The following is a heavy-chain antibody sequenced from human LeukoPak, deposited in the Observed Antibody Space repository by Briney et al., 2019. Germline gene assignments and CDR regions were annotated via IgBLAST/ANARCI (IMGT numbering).Heavy chain of an antibody. Sequence: SETLSLTCTVSGGSISSYYWSWIRQPPGKGLEWIGYIYYSGSTNYNPSLKSRVTISVDTSKNQFSLKLSSVTAADTAVYYCARERYGESYFDYWGQGTLVTVSS. J-gene: IGHJ4*02. D-gene: IGHD4-17*01. CDR1: GGSISSYY. CDR3: ARERYGESYFDY. V-gene: IGHV4-59*01. CDR2: IYYSGST.